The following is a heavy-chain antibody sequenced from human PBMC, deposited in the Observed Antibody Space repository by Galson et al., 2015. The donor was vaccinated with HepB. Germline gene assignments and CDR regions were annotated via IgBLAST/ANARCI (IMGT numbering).Heavy chain of an antibody. J-gene: IGHJ4*02. CDR3: TRSRIGYGGNMGLFDF. CDR2: LYYTGST. Sequence: SETLSLTCTVSGGSIRSGSYYWGWVRQPPGKGLEWIGSLYYTGSTYYNPSLKSRVTISVDTSKNQFSLKVASVTAADTAVYFCTRSRIGYGGNMGLFDFWGQGALVTVSS. CDR1: GGSIRSGSYY. D-gene: IGHD4-23*01. V-gene: IGHV4-39*07.